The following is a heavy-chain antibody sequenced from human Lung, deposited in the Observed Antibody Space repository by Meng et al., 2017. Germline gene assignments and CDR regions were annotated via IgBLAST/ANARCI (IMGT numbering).Heavy chain of an antibody. Sequence: SETLSLTCTVSGGSISSYYWSWIRQPPGQGLEWIGYIYYSGSTNYNPSLKSRVTISVDTSKNQLSLKLSSVTAADTAVYYCAREDSSGRIDYWGQGTPVTVSS. CDR1: GGSISSYY. V-gene: IGHV4-59*01. CDR2: IYYSGST. J-gene: IGHJ4*01. D-gene: IGHD6-19*01. CDR3: AREDSSGRIDY.